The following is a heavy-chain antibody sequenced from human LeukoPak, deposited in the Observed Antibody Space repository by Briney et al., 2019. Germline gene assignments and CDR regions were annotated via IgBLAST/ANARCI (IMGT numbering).Heavy chain of an antibody. CDR3: AREHSSSWYNRWFDP. CDR1: GGSFSGYY. Sequence: ETLSLTCAVYGGSFSGYYWSWVRQAPGKGLEWVANIKQDGSEKYYVDSVKGRFTISRDNAKNSLYLQMNSLRAEDTAVYYCAREHSSSWYNRWFDPWGQGTLVTVSS. CDR2: IKQDGSEK. V-gene: IGHV3-7*01. J-gene: IGHJ5*02. D-gene: IGHD6-13*01.